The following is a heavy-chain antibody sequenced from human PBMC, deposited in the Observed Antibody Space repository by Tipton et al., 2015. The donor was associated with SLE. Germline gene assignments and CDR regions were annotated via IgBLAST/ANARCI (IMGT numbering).Heavy chain of an antibody. D-gene: IGHD1-26*01. V-gene: IGHV4-59*01. CDR1: GGSISSYY. J-gene: IGHJ3*02. Sequence: TLSLTCTVSGGSISSYYWNWIRQPPGKGLEWIGYIYYSGSTNYNPSLKSRVTISVDTSKNQFSLKLSSVTAADTAVYYCARSRIVGASGGGADAFDIWGQGTMVTVSS. CDR3: ARSRIVGASGGGADAFDI. CDR2: IYYSGST.